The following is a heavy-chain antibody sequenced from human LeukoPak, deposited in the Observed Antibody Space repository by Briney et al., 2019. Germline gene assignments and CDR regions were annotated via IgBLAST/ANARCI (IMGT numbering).Heavy chain of an antibody. V-gene: IGHV1-2*02. J-gene: IGHJ3*02. CDR1: GYTFTGYY. CDR3: ARYFYDSSGSSSDAYDI. D-gene: IGHD3-22*01. CDR2: INPNSGGT. Sequence: ASVTVSCTPSGYTFTGYYMHWLRHAPGQGLEWMGWINPNSGGTNYAQRVQGRVTMTRDTSISTAYMELSRLRSDDSAVYYCARYFYDSSGSSSDAYDIWGQGTMVTVSS.